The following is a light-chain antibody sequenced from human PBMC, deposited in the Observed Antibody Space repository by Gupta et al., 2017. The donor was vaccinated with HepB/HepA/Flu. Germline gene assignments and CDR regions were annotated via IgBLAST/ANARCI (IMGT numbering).Light chain of an antibody. V-gene: IGKV1-5*03. CDR2: KAS. CDR3: QHENSYSRT. J-gene: IGKJ1*01. CDR1: QSISSW. Sequence: IQITQSPSTLSASVGDRVTITCRASQSISSWLAWYQQKPGKAPKLLIYKASSLESGVPSRFSGSGSGTEFTLSISSRQPDDFATYYCQHENSYSRTFGQGTKVEIK.